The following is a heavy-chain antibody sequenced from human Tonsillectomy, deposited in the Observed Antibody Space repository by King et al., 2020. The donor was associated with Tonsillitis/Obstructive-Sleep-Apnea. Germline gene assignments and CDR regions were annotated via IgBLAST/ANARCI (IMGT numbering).Heavy chain of an antibody. CDR3: ARPYCSSTSCYHQFDY. J-gene: IGHJ4*02. D-gene: IGHD2-2*01. Sequence: VQLVESGAEVKKPGESLKISCKGSGYSFTSYWIGWVRQMPGKGLEWMGIIYPGDSDTRYSPSFQGQVTISADKSISTAYLQWSSLKASATAMYYCARPYCSSTSCYHQFDYWGQGTLVTVSS. CDR2: IYPGDSDT. CDR1: GYSFTSYW. V-gene: IGHV5-51*01.